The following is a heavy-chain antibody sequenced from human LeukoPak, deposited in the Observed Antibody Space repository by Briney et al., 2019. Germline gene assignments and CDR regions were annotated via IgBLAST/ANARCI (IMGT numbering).Heavy chain of an antibody. D-gene: IGHD3-10*01. CDR1: GYTFTSYD. J-gene: IGHJ4*02. V-gene: IGHV1-8*01. CDR3: ARGEYYGSGSYYNVDY. Sequence: GASVTVSCTASGYTFTSYDINWVRQAPGQGLEWMGWMNPNSGNTGYAQKFQGRVTMTRNTSISTAYMELSSLRSEDTAVYYCARGEYYGSGSYYNVDYWGQGTLVTVSS. CDR2: MNPNSGNT.